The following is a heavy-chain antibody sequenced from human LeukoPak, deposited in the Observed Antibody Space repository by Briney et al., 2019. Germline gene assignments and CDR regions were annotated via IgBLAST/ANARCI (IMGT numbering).Heavy chain of an antibody. CDR2: ISYDGSNK. CDR1: GFTFSSYA. J-gene: IGHJ4*02. V-gene: IGHV3-30-3*01. D-gene: IGHD1-1*01. Sequence: PGGSLRLSCAASGFTFSSYAMHWVRQAPGKGLEWVAVISYDGSNKYYADSVKGRFTISRDNSKNTLYLQMNSLRAEDTAVYYCARDHNWNDDPNYWGQGTLVTVSS. CDR3: ARDHNWNDDPNY.